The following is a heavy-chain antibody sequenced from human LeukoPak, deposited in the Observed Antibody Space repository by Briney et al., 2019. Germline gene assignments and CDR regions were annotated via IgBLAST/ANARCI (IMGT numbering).Heavy chain of an antibody. D-gene: IGHD4-11*01. J-gene: IGHJ4*02. CDR1: GFTFSSYW. V-gene: IGHV3-21*01. CDR3: ARDQGTVTNY. Sequence: NPGGSLRLSCAASGFTFSSYWMSWVRQAPGKGLEWVSSIGGSSSSIYYADSMKGRFTISRDNAKNSLYLQMNSLRAEDTAVYYCARDQGTVTNYWGQGTLVTVSS. CDR2: IGGSSSSI.